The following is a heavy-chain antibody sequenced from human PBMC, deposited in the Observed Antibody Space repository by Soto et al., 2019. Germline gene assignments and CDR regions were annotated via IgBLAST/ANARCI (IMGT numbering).Heavy chain of an antibody. CDR3: AREPVDTAMVTHWFDP. D-gene: IGHD5-18*01. Sequence: PGGSLRLSCAASGFTFSSYSMNWVRQAPGKGLEWVSSISSSSSYIHYADSVKGRLTISRDNAKNSLYLQMNSLRAEDTAVYYCAREPVDTAMVTHWFDPWGQGTLVTVSS. CDR1: GFTFSSYS. CDR2: ISSSSSYI. J-gene: IGHJ5*02. V-gene: IGHV3-21*01.